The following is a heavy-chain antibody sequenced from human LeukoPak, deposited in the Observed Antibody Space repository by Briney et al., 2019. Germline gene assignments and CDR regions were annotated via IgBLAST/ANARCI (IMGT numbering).Heavy chain of an antibody. CDR1: VYSLSIGYY. Sequence: SETLSLTCTLSVYSLSIGYYWGWIRQPPGKGLEWIGSIYHRGSTYYNPSLKSRVTISVDTSKNQFSLKLSSVSAAVTAVYYCARAYWFDYWGQGTLVTVSS. D-gene: IGHD2-8*02. V-gene: IGHV4-38-2*02. CDR3: ARAYWFDY. J-gene: IGHJ4*02. CDR2: IYHRGST.